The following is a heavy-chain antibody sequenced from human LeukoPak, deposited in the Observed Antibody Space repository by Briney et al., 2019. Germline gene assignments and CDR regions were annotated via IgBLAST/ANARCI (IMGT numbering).Heavy chain of an antibody. Sequence: GGSLRLSCVASGFTFSSYSMNWVRQAPGKGPEWVSYISSSSTTIYYADSVKGRFTISRDNVQNSLYLQMNSLRAEDTAVYYCAGDPDRGGGFDYWGQGTLVTASS. J-gene: IGHJ4*02. V-gene: IGHV3-48*01. CDR2: ISSSSTTI. D-gene: IGHD2-15*01. CDR1: GFTFSSYS. CDR3: AGDPDRGGGFDY.